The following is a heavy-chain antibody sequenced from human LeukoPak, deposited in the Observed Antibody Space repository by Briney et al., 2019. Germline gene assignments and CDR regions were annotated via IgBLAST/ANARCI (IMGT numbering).Heavy chain of an antibody. CDR3: ARRATTERGHSYGLDY. J-gene: IGHJ4*02. V-gene: IGHV3-21*01. CDR1: GFPLSSYF. Sequence: PGGSLRLSCAASGFPLSSYFMNWVRQAPGKGLEWVSSISGSSSYIYDADSVKGRFTISRDNAKNSLYLQMNSLRAEDTAVYYCARRATTERGHSYGLDYWGQGTLVTVSS. CDR2: ISGSSSYI. D-gene: IGHD5-18*01.